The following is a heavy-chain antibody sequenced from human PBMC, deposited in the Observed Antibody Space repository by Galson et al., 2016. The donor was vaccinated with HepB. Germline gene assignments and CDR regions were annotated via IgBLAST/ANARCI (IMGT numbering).Heavy chain of an antibody. CDR3: ARVSSGSGGYNDY. D-gene: IGHD3-10*01. Sequence: SLRLSCAASGFTFRSYWMHWVRQAPGKGLVWVSRINSDGSSTTYADSVKGRFTISRDNAKNTLYLQMNSLRAEDTAVYYCARVSSGSGGYNDYWGQGTLVTVSS. CDR1: GFTFRSYW. V-gene: IGHV3-74*01. CDR2: INSDGSST. J-gene: IGHJ4*02.